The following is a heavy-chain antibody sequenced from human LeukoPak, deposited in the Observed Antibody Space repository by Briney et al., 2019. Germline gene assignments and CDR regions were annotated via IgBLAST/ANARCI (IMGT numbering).Heavy chain of an antibody. V-gene: IGHV3-33*01. CDR3: ARGNTRHRAGTTRRGLDSFDY. Sequence: GRSLRLSCAASGFTFSSYGMHWVRQAPGKGLEGVAGIWDDGSNKYYADSVKGRFTISRDNSKNTRYLQMNSLSAEDTAVSYCARGNTRHRAGTTRRGLDSFDYWGQGTLVTVSS. D-gene: IGHD1-1*01. J-gene: IGHJ4*02. CDR1: GFTFSSYG. CDR2: IWDDGSNK.